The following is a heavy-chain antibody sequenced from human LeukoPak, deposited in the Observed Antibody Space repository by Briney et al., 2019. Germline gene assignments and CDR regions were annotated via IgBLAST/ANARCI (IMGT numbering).Heavy chain of an antibody. D-gene: IGHD6-19*01. CDR2: ISSSGTTT. CDR3: TTVTVASNFDY. J-gene: IGHJ4*02. Sequence: GGSLRLSCAPSGYSFSVCQTHWVRQAPGKGLEWISDISSSGTTTYYADSVKGRFTISRDNAKNSLYLQMNSLRAEDTAVYYCTTVTVASNFDYWGQGTLVTVSS. CDR1: GYSFSVCQ. V-gene: IGHV3-48*03.